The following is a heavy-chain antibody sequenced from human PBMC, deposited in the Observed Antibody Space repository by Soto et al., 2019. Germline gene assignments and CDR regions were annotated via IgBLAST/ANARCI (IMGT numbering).Heavy chain of an antibody. CDR3: ARGGDYYGMDV. J-gene: IGHJ6*02. CDR2: IYYRGNT. V-gene: IGHV4-31*01. Sequence: QVQLQESGPGLAKPSQTLSLTCTVSGGSISSDDYYWNWFRQRPGKGLEWIGNIYYRGNTNYNPCLKSQIIMTMAMSENQSSLKLTAVTAADKAVYYCARGGDYYGMDVWGQVPTVNVSS. CDR1: GGSISSDDYY. D-gene: IGHD1-26*01.